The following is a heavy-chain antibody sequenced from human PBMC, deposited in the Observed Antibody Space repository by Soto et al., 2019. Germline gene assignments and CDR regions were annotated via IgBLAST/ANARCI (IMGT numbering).Heavy chain of an antibody. Sequence: QVQLVQSGAEVKKPGSSGRVSCKASGGTFGNHAISWVRQAPGQGLEWLGGIIPVLGVGDHAQNFQGRVTITADASTSTAYLELSSLRSEDTALYYCAREAGYTYGYVFDYWGQGTLVTVSS. V-gene: IGHV1-69*01. CDR1: GGTFGNHA. J-gene: IGHJ4*02. D-gene: IGHD5-18*01. CDR2: IIPVLGVG. CDR3: AREAGYTYGYVFDY.